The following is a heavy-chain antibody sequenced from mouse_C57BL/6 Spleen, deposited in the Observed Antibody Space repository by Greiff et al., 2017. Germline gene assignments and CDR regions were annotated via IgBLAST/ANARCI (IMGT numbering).Heavy chain of an antibody. CDR2: IDPSDSYT. V-gene: IGHV1-69*01. CDR1: GYTFTCYW. Sequence: QVQLQQPGAELVLPGASVKLSCKASGYTFTCYWMHWVQQRPGQGLEWIGEIDPSDSYTNYHQKFKGKSTLTVDKSSNTAYMQLSSLTSEDSAVYYGARLEDWYFGVWGTGTTVTVSA. J-gene: IGHJ1*03. CDR3: ARLEDWYFGV.